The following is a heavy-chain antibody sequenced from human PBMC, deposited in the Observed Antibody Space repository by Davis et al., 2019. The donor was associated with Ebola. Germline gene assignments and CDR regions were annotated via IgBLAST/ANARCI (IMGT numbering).Heavy chain of an antibody. D-gene: IGHD3-22*01. CDR1: GYPFPIYA. V-gene: IGHV7-4-1*02. CDR3: ARGRDTTGYFVY. J-gene: IGHJ4*02. CDR2: INTSTGNP. Sequence: AASVKVSCKDSGYPFPIYAVNWVRQAPGQGLEWMGWINTSTGNPTYAQGFTGRFVFSFDTSVRTTYLQINSLKSEDTAVYYCARGRDTTGYFVYWGQGTLVTVSS.